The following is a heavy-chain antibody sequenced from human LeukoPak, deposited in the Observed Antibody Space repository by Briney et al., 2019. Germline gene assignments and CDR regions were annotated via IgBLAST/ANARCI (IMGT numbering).Heavy chain of an antibody. J-gene: IGHJ4*02. V-gene: IGHV4-39*01. CDR2: FYYSGNT. CDR1: GGSISSSSYY. Sequence: SETLSLTCSVSGGSISSSSYYWGWIRQPPGKGLEWIGSFYYSGNTYYNPSLKSRVTISVDTSKNEFSLKLRSVTAADTAVYYCARTAGIAVAGSRQYFDYWGQGTLVTVSS. CDR3: ARTAGIAVAGSRQYFDY. D-gene: IGHD6-19*01.